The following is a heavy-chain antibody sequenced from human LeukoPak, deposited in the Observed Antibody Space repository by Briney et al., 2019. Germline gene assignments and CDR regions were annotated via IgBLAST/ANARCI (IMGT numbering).Heavy chain of an antibody. CDR2: MNPNSGNT. D-gene: IGHD6-19*01. Sequence: GASVNVSCTASGYTFTSYDINWVRQATGQGLEWMGWMNPNSGNTGYAQKFQGRVTMTRNTSISTAYMELSSLRSEDTAVYYCARQTGYSGSGDYWGQGTLVTVSS. CDR3: ARQTGYSGSGDY. V-gene: IGHV1-8*01. J-gene: IGHJ4*02. CDR1: GYTFTSYD.